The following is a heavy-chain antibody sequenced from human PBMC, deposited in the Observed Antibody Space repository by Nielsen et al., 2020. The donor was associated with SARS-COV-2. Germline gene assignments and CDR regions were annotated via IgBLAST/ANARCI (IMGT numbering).Heavy chain of an antibody. V-gene: IGHV3-9*01. J-gene: IGHJ4*02. CDR3: TKGPYASGTYPVDS. D-gene: IGHD3-10*01. Sequence: SLKISCAASGFTFDDYAMHWVRQAPGKGLEWVSGISWNSGTIGYADSVKGRFIISRDNAKNSLYLQMNSLRPEDTALYYCTKGPYASGTYPVDSWGQGTLVTVSS. CDR1: GFTFDDYA. CDR2: ISWNSGTI.